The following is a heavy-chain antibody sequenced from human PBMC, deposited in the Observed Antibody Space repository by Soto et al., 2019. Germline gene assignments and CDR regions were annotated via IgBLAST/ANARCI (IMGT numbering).Heavy chain of an antibody. CDR3: ARGFDDRGLVVVPAANPWYYGMEV. J-gene: IGHJ6*02. V-gene: IGHV1-69*06. CDR1: GGTLSNNA. Sequence: QVQLVQSGTEVKKPGSSVKVSCKASGGTLSNNAISWVRQAPGQGLEWMGGIIPLSATTNYAQKFHGRVTITADRSASTAYMELPSLTSEDTAGYYCARGFDDRGLVVVPAANPWYYGMEVWGQGTTVTVSS. D-gene: IGHD2-2*01. CDR2: IIPLSATT.